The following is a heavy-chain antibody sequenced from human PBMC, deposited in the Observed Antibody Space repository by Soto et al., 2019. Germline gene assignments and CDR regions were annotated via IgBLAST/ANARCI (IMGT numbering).Heavy chain of an antibody. V-gene: IGHV1-2*04. CDR1: GYTFTGYY. CDR2: INPNSGGT. Sequence: ASVKVSCKASGYTFTGYYMHWVRQAPGQGLEWMGWINPNSGGTNYAQKFQGWVTMTRDTSISTAYMELGRLRSDDTAVYYCARGSSTSCYNFYSCSESYPYYFDYWGQGTLVTVYS. CDR3: ARGSSTSCYNFYSCSESYPYYFDY. D-gene: IGHD2-2*02. J-gene: IGHJ4*02.